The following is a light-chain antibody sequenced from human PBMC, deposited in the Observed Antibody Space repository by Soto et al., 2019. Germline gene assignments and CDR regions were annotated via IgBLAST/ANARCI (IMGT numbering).Light chain of an antibody. CDR3: QQSYTTSIT. Sequence: DIQMTQSPSSVSASVGDRVTITFRASQRISTYLNWYQQKPGKAPKLLIYGASTLQGGVPSRFSGSGSGTDFTLTISSLQPEDFATYYCQQSYTTSITFGQGTRLEIK. CDR2: GAS. J-gene: IGKJ5*01. CDR1: QRISTY. V-gene: IGKV1-39*01.